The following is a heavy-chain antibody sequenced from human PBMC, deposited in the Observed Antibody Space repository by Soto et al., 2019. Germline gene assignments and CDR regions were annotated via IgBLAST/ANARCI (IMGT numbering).Heavy chain of an antibody. V-gene: IGHV4-59*01. CDR2: FYYSGST. CDR1: GGSISSYY. J-gene: IGHJ3*02. D-gene: IGHD3-22*01. CDR3: ARLNYYDSSGYVDAFDI. Sequence: SETLSLTCTVSGGSISSYYWSWIRQPPGKGLEWIGYFYYSGSTNYNPSLKSRVTISVDTSKNQFSLKLSSVTAADTAVYYCARLNYYDSSGYVDAFDIWGQGTMVTVSS.